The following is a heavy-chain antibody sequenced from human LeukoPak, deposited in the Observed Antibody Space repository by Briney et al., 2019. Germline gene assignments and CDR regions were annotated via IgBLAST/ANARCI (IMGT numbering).Heavy chain of an antibody. Sequence: GGSLRLSCAASGFTFSNAWMSWVRQAPGKGLEWVGRIKSKPDGGAIDYAAPVKGRFIISRDDSKDMLYLQMNSLKTEDTGVYYCTRDKLELRQFDYWGQGTLVAVSS. CDR3: TRDKLELRQFDY. D-gene: IGHD1-26*01. V-gene: IGHV3-15*01. J-gene: IGHJ4*02. CDR1: GFTFSNAW. CDR2: IKSKPDGGAI.